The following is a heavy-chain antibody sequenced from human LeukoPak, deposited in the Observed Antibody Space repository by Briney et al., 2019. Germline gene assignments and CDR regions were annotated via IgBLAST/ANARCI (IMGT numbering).Heavy chain of an antibody. J-gene: IGHJ3*02. V-gene: IGHV1-8*01. CDR3: VRNKDGFNI. Sequence: ASVKVSCKASGYTFTSYDIGWGRQATGQRLEWMGWMNHNSGNTGYAQKFQGRVTMTRDTSISTAYMELSRLRFEEPAMYYCVRNKDGFNIWAQGTMVTVSS. CDR1: GYTFTSYD. CDR2: MNHNSGNT.